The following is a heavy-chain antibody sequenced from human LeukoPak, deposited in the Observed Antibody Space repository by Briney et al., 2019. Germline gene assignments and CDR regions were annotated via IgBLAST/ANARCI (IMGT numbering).Heavy chain of an antibody. CDR2: ISSDARNK. D-gene: IGHD2-2*01. CDR1: GLTISSHG. J-gene: IGHJ4*02. Sequence: GRSLRLSCAASGLTISSHGMHWVRQAPGKGLEWVAVISSDARNKHYADSVKGRFTISRDNSKNTLYLQINSLRAEDTALYYCAKDLRRCSSSSCYEFDSWGRGTLVTVSS. V-gene: IGHV3-30*18. CDR3: AKDLRRCSSSSCYEFDS.